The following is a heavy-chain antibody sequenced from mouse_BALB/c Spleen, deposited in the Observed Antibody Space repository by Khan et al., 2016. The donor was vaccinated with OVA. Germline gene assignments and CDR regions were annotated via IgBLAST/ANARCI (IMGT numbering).Heavy chain of an antibody. V-gene: IGHV1-9*01. CDR3: AGYDKHCYFDD. Sequence: QVQLKQSGAELMKPGASVKISCKATGYTFSSYWIEWVKQRPGHGLGWIGEILPGSGSTNYNERFKGKATFTADPSSNTVYMQLSSLHSDDAAVYYCAGYDKHCYFDDWGAGTTVTVSS. CDR2: ILPGSGST. CDR1: GYTFSSYW. J-gene: IGHJ1*01. D-gene: IGHD2-3*01.